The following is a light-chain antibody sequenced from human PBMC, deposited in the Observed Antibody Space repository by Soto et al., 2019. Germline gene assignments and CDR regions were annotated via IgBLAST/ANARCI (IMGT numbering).Light chain of an antibody. CDR3: SSYTSSSHVV. V-gene: IGLV2-14*01. Sequence: QSALTQPASVSGSPGQSITISCTGTSSDVGGYNYVSWYQQHPGKAPKLMIYDVSNRPSGVSNRFSGYKSGNTASLTISGIQAEDEADYYCSSYTSSSHVVFGGGTKLTVL. J-gene: IGLJ2*01. CDR1: SSDVGGYNY. CDR2: DVS.